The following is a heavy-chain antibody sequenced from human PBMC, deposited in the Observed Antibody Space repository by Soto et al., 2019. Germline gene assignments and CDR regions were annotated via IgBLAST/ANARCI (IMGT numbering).Heavy chain of an antibody. CDR2: INPTGGNT. Sequence: ASVKVSCKASGYTLTSYYIHWVRQAPGQGLEWMGRINPTGGNTRYAQKFQGRVTMTIDTSTSTAYMELWTLISDDTAVYYCARSWVTGKGGMDVWGQGTTVTVSS. CDR3: ARSWVTGKGGMDV. D-gene: IGHD3-16*01. J-gene: IGHJ6*02. CDR1: GYTLTSYY. V-gene: IGHV1-46*01.